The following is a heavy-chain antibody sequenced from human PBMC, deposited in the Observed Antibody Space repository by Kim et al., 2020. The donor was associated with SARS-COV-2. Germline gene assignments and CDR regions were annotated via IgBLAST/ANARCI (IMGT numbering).Heavy chain of an antibody. CDR2: INPSGGST. CDR1: GYTFTSYY. Sequence: ASVKVSCKASGYTFTSYYMHWVRQAPGQGLEWMGIINPSGGSTSYAQKFQGRVTMTRDTSTSTVYMELSSLRSEDTAVYYCARGGHDYRTPNHGMDVWGQGTTVTVSS. D-gene: IGHD4-4*01. J-gene: IGHJ6*02. V-gene: IGHV1-46*01. CDR3: ARGGHDYRTPNHGMDV.